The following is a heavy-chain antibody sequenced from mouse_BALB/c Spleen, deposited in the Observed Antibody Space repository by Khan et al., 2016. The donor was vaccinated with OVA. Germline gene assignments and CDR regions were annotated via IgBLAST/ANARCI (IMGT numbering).Heavy chain of an antibody. J-gene: IGHJ3*01. CDR3: ARGTFAY. CDR1: GYSFTGYY. Sequence: EVELVESGPELMRPGSSVNISCKASGYSFTGYYIHWVKQSNGKSLEWIGYIDPFNGGTDYNQKFKGKATLTVDKSSNTAYMHLSSLTSEDSAVYYCARGTFAYWGQGTLVTVS. D-gene: IGHD3-3*01. CDR2: IDPFNGGT. V-gene: IGHV1S135*01.